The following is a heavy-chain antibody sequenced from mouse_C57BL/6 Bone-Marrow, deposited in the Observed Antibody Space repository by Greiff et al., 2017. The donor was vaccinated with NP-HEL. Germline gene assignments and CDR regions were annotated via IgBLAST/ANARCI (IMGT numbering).Heavy chain of an antibody. CDR1: GFTFSSYA. CDR2: ISSGGDYT. D-gene: IGHD2-3*01. J-gene: IGHJ3*01. Sequence: EVKLVESGEGLVKPGGSLKLSCAASGFTFSSYAMSWVRQTPEKGLEWVAYISSGGDYTYYADTVKGRFTISRDNARNTLYLQMSSLTSEDAAMYYCTREELGWLLREFAYWGQGTLVTVSA. CDR3: TREELGWLLREFAY. V-gene: IGHV5-9-1*02.